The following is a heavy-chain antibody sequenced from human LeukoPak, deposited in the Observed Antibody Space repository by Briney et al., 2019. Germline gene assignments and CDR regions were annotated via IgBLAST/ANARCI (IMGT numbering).Heavy chain of an antibody. CDR2: ISYDGSNK. CDR3: ARDYGDYPGAKAYNWFDP. Sequence: GGSLRLSCAASGFTFSSYAMHWVRQAPGKGLEWVAVISYDGSNKYYADSVKGRFTISRDNSKNTLYLQMNSLRAEDTAVYYCARDYGDYPGAKAYNWFDPWGQGILVTVSS. V-gene: IGHV3-30*01. CDR1: GFTFSSYA. D-gene: IGHD4-17*01. J-gene: IGHJ5*02.